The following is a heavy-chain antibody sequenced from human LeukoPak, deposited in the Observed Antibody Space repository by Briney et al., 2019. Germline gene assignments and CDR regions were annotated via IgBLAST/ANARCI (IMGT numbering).Heavy chain of an antibody. Sequence: SETLSLTCTVSGGSISSSSYYWGWIRQPPGKGLEWIASIYYSGSTYYNPSLKSRVTISVDTSKNQFSLKLSSVTAADTAVYYCARDVDYCGNSGTVAFDIWGQGTMVTASS. V-gene: IGHV4-39*07. J-gene: IGHJ3*02. CDR3: ARDVDYCGNSGTVAFDI. D-gene: IGHD4-23*01. CDR2: IYYSGST. CDR1: GGSISSSSYY.